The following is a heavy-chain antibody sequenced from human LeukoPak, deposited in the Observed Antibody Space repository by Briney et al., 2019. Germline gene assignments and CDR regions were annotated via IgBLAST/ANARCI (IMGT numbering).Heavy chain of an antibody. D-gene: IGHD6-19*01. CDR2: IRNKANGGTA. Sequence: TGGSLRLSCTAAGFTFSDYAVTCVREAPGKGLEWVGFIRNKANGGTADYAASVKGRFTISRDDSKTIAYLQMNSLKTEDTAVYYCSRAYSTGWLGINDYWGQGALVTVSS. V-gene: IGHV3-49*04. CDR3: SRAYSTGWLGINDY. J-gene: IGHJ4*02. CDR1: GFTFSDYA.